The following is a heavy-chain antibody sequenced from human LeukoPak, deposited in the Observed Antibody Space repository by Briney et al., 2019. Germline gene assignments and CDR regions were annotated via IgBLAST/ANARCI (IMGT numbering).Heavy chain of an antibody. CDR1: GGSISSYY. V-gene: IGHV4-59*01. CDR2: IYYSGST. Sequence: SETLSLTCTVSGGSISSYYWSWIRQPPGKGLEWIGYIYYSGSTNYNPSLKSRVTISVDTSKNQFSLKLSSVTAADTAVYYCARAGIVSYYMDVWGKGTTVTVSS. CDR3: ARAGIVSYYMDV. J-gene: IGHJ6*03. D-gene: IGHD2-21*01.